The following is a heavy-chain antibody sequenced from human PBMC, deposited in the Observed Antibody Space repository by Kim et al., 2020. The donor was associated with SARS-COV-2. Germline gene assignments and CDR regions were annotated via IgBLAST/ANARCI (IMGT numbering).Heavy chain of an antibody. CDR3: ARGGWCSSTSCQRNYYFDY. Sequence: SETLSLTCAVYGGSFSGYYWSWIRQPPGKGLEWIGEINHSGSTNYNPSLKSRVTISVDTSKNQFSLKLSSVTAADTAVYYCARGGWCSSTSCQRNYYFDYWGQGTLVTVSS. CDR2: INHSGST. J-gene: IGHJ4*02. V-gene: IGHV4-34*01. CDR1: GGSFSGYY. D-gene: IGHD2-2*01.